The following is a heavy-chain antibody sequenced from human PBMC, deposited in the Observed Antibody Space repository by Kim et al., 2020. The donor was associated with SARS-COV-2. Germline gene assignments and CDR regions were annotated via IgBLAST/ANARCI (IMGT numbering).Heavy chain of an antibody. CDR3: TTSHSDDSSGYLIDY. V-gene: IGHV3-15*01. J-gene: IGHJ4*02. D-gene: IGHD3-22*01. Sequence: APVKGIFTISRDESKNTLYLQMNSLKTEDTAVYYCTTSHSDDSSGYLIDYWGQGTLVTVSS.